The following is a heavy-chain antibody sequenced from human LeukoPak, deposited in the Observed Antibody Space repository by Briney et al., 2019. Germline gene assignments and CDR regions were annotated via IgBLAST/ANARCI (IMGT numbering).Heavy chain of an antibody. CDR1: GYSFTSYW. V-gene: IGHV5-51*01. J-gene: IGHJ4*02. CDR2: IYPGDSDT. CDR3: ARGESITIFGVVSGGYFDY. Sequence: GESLKISCKDSGYSFTSYWIAWVRQMPGKGLEWMGIIYPGDSDTRYSPSFQGQVTISADKSISTAYLQWSSLKASDTAMYYCARGESITIFGVVSGGYFDYWGQGTLVTVSS. D-gene: IGHD3-3*01.